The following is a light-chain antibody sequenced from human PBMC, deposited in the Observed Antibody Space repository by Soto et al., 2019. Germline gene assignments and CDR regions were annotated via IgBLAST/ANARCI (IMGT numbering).Light chain of an antibody. CDR2: EAS. CDR3: QQYGSQPPIT. V-gene: IGKV3-20*01. Sequence: RASQSIGGFLAWYQQRPGQAPRLLIYEASNRPTGIPARFSGSGSGTDFTLTISSLEPEDFAVYYCQQYGSQPPITFGPGTKVDIK. CDR1: QSIGGF. J-gene: IGKJ3*01.